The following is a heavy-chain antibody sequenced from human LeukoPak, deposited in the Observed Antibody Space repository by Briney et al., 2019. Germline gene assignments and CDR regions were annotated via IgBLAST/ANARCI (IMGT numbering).Heavy chain of an antibody. J-gene: IGHJ4*02. CDR1: GFTFSSYS. Sequence: PGGSLRLSCAASGFTFSSYSMTWVRQAPGKGLEWVSSISSSSSYVYYADSVKGRFTISRDNAKKSLYLQMNSLRVEDTAVYYCARDYSYESSGYPDYWGQGTLVTVSS. V-gene: IGHV3-21*01. CDR2: ISSSSSYV. D-gene: IGHD3-22*01. CDR3: ARDYSYESSGYPDY.